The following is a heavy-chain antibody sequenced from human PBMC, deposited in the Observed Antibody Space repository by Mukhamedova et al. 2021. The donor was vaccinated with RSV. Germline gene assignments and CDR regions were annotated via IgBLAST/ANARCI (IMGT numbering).Heavy chain of an antibody. Sequence: GSIYYSGSTYYNPSLKSRVTISVDTSKNQFSLKLSSVTAADTAVYYCARHPYPGIAAAGLGAFDIWGQGTMVTVPS. J-gene: IGHJ3*02. V-gene: IGHV4-39*01. D-gene: IGHD6-13*01. CDR2: IYYSGST. CDR3: ARHPYPGIAAAGLGAFDI.